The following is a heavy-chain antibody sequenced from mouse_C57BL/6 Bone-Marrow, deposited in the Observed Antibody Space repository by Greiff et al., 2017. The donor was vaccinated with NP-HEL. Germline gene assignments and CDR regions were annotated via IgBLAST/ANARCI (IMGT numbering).Heavy chain of an antibody. J-gene: IGHJ3*01. D-gene: IGHD2-2*01. CDR1: GFSLNSYG. CDR2: IWGGGST. CDR3: AKRYGYGWFAY. Sequence: VKLVESGPGLGGTSQSLSITCTVSGFSLNSYGVDWVRQHAGKGLEGLGVIWGGGSTNYNSALMSRLSISKDNSKSQVFLKMNSLQTDDTAMYYCAKRYGYGWFAYWGQGTLVTVSA. V-gene: IGHV2-9*01.